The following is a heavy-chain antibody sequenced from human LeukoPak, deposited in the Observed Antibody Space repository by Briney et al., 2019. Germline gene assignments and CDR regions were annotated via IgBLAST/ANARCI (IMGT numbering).Heavy chain of an antibody. Sequence: SETLSLTRTVSGGSIRSYYWGWIRQPPGKGLEWIGYIYYSGSTNYNSGSTNYNPSLKSRVTISVDTSKNQFSLKLHSVTAADTALYYCARAGARDGYTFDYWGQGTVVTVSS. J-gene: IGHJ4*02. CDR1: GGSIRSYY. CDR2: IYYSGSTNYNSGST. V-gene: IGHV4-59*01. CDR3: ARAGARDGYTFDY. D-gene: IGHD5-24*01.